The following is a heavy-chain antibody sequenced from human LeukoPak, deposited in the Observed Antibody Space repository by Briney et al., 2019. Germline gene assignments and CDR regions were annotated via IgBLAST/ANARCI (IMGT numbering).Heavy chain of an antibody. D-gene: IGHD3-22*01. CDR2: INHSGST. CDR1: GGSFSGYY. V-gene: IGHV4-34*01. Sequence: SETLSLTCAVYGGSFSGYYWSWIRQPPGKGLEWIGEINHSGSTNYNPSLKSRVTISVDTSKNQFSLKLSSVTAADTAVYYCARKTYYYDSSGYFAAEYFQHWGQGTLVTVSS. CDR3: ARKTYYYDSSGYFAAEYFQH. J-gene: IGHJ1*01.